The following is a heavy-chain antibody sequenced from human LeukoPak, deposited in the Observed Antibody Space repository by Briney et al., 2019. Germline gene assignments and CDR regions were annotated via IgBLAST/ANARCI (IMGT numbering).Heavy chain of an antibody. Sequence: GGSLRLSCAASGFTFSSYAMSWVRQAPGKGLEWVSAISGSGGSTYYADSVKGRFTISRDNSKNTLYLQMNSLRAEDTAVYYCAAAVAAAPGAYWGQGTLVTVSS. J-gene: IGHJ4*02. CDR2: ISGSGGST. D-gene: IGHD6-13*01. V-gene: IGHV3-23*01. CDR1: GFTFSSYA. CDR3: AAAVAAAPGAY.